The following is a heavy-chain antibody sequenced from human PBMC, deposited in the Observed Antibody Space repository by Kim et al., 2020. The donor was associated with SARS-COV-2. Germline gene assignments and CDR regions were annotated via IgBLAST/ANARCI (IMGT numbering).Heavy chain of an antibody. CDR3: ARGQWSDY. J-gene: IGHJ4*02. D-gene: IGHD2-8*01. CDR2: GGT. Sequence: GGTRSTPSRKSRVTMSIDTSKNQFSLNLNSVTAADTAVYYCARGQWSDYWGQGTLVTVSS. V-gene: IGHV4-4*06.